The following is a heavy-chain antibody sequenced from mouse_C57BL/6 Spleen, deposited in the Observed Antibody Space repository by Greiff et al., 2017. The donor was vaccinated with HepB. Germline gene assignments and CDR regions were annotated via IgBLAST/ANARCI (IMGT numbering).Heavy chain of an antibody. J-gene: IGHJ3*01. D-gene: IGHD3-2*02. V-gene: IGHV1-74*01. Sequence: QVQLQQPGAELVKPGASVKVSCKASGYTFTSYWMHWVKQRPGQGLEWIGRIHPSASDTNSNQKFKGEATLTVDKSSSTAYMQRSSLTSEDAAVYYCAMSVAAQATWWFAYWGQVTLVTVSA. CDR3: AMSVAAQATWWFAY. CDR1: GYTFTSYW. CDR2: IHPSASDT.